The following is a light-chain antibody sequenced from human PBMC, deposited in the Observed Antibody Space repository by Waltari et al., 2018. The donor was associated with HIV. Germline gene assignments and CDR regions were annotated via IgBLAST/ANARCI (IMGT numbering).Light chain of an antibody. CDR3: QQYGSSLYT. J-gene: IGKJ2*01. Sequence: EIVFTQSPGTLSLSPGERVTLSCRASQPIYGSYLAWYQQKPDQAPRLLIYGATGRATGIPDRFSGGGSGTDFTLTISRLEPEDFAVYYCQQYGSSLYTFGQGTKLEI. V-gene: IGKV3-20*01. CDR2: GAT. CDR1: QPIYGSY.